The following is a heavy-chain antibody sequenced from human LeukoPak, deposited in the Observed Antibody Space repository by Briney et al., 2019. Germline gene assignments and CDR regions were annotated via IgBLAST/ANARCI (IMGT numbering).Heavy chain of an antibody. CDR1: GFILSSYA. D-gene: IGHD2-15*01. CDR3: ARDRDRDIIGDGMDV. CDR2: ISYDGTNK. J-gene: IGHJ6*04. Sequence: GRSLRLSCAASGFILSSYAMYWVRQAPGKGLEWVAVISYDGTNKYYADSAKGRFTISRDNSKNTGYLQMNSLRAEDTAVYYCARDRDRDIIGDGMDVWGKGTTVTVSS. V-gene: IGHV3-30*04.